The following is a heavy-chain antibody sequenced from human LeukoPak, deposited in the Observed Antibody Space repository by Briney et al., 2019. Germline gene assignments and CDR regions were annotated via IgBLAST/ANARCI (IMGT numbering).Heavy chain of an antibody. V-gene: IGHV4-34*01. CDR1: GGSFSGYY. CDR3: ARTSRYYGSGSSPYYFDY. J-gene: IGHJ4*02. D-gene: IGHD3-10*01. Sequence: PSETLSLTCAVYGGSFSGYYWSWIRQPPGKGLEWIGEINHSGSTNYNPSRKSLVTISVDTSKNQFSLKLSSVTAADTAVYYCARTSRYYGSGSSPYYFDYWGQGTLVTVSS. CDR2: INHSGST.